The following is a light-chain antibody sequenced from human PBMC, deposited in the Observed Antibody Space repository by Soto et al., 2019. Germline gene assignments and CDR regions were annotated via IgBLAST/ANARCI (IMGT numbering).Light chain of an antibody. CDR2: AAS. CDR1: QGISSW. CDR3: QKYNSAPLT. J-gene: IGKJ4*01. Sequence: DIQMTKSPSSVSASVGDRVTITCRASQGISSWLACYQQKPGKAPNLLIYAASSVQSGVPSRFSGSGSGTDFTLTISSLQPEDVATYYCQKYNSAPLTFGGGTNVDI. V-gene: IGKV1-12*01.